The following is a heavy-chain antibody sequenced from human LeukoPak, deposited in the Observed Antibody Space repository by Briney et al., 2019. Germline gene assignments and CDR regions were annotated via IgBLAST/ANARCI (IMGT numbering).Heavy chain of an antibody. CDR2: ISGSGGST. D-gene: IGHD5-18*01. J-gene: IGHJ5*02. Sequence: GGSLRLSCAASGFTFSSYAMSWVRQAPGKGLEWVSAISGSGGSTYYADSVKGRFTISRDNSKNTLYLQMNSLRAEDTAVYYCAKESGDTAMVNFNWFDPWGQGTLVTVSS. V-gene: IGHV3-23*01. CDR3: AKESGDTAMVNFNWFDP. CDR1: GFTFSSYA.